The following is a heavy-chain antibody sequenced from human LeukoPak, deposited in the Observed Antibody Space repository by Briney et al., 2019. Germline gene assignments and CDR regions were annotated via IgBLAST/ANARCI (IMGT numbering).Heavy chain of an antibody. CDR1: GFNFNRFG. J-gene: IGHJ4*02. Sequence: PGGSLRLSCAASGFNFNRFGMHWVRQAPGKGQEWVAHIRNNGSIQAYAASVKGRFTISRDNFKNTLYLQMIGLRDEDTALYYCVKEETGTFPGAYWGQGTLVTVSS. CDR3: VKEETGTFPGAY. V-gene: IGHV3-30*02. CDR2: IRNNGSIQ. D-gene: IGHD1/OR15-1a*01.